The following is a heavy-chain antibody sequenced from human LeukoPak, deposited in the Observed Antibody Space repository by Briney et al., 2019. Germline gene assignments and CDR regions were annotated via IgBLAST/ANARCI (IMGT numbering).Heavy chain of an antibody. J-gene: IGHJ4*02. D-gene: IGHD3-3*01. CDR3: ASATVFGVVIYY. CDR1: GITFSGYA. CDR2: ISYDGINK. Sequence: GGSLRLSCAASGITFSGYAMHWVRQVPGKGLEWVAVISYDGINKDYADSVKGRFSISRDNSKNTLYLQMNSLRAEDTAVYYCASATVFGVVIYYWGQGTLVTVSS. V-gene: IGHV3-30*04.